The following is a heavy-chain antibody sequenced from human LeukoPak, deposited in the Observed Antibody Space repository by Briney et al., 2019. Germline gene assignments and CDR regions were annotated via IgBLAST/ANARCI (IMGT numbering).Heavy chain of an antibody. CDR2: IYYSGST. D-gene: IGHD1-26*01. V-gene: IGHV4-59*12. J-gene: IGHJ4*02. CDR1: GGSISSYY. Sequence: SETLSLTCTVSGGSISSYYWSWIRQPPGKGLEWIGYIYYSGSTNYNPSLKSRVTISVDTSKNQFSLKLSSVTAADTAVYYCARVNSGSYLFDYWGQGTLVTVSS. CDR3: ARVNSGSYLFDY.